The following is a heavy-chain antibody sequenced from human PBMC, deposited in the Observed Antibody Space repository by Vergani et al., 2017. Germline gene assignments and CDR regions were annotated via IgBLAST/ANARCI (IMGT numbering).Heavy chain of an antibody. CDR3: GRGSDNYN. CDR1: VFTFSSHA. Sequence: EVQLLQSEGAVVQPGGSLRLSCVASVFTFSSHAMSWVRQGHGQGLEWVSSIKNTGDSTHYADSVKGRFTISRDNSKNTLYLQMNSLRDEDTAVYYCGRGSDNYNWGQGTLVTVSS. V-gene: IGHV3-23*01. D-gene: IGHD5-24*01. CDR2: IKNTGDST. J-gene: IGHJ4*02.